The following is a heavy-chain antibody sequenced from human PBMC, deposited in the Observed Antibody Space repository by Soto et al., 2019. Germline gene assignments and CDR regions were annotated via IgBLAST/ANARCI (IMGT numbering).Heavy chain of an antibody. Sequence: PGGSLRLSCAASGFTFSSHGMHWVRQAPGKGLEWVAIISYDGNNQYYADSVKGRFTISRDNSKNTLYLQMDSLRDEDTGVYYCAKGKYDMDVWGLGATVTVSS. CDR1: GFTFSSHG. CDR2: ISYDGNNQ. V-gene: IGHV3-30*18. J-gene: IGHJ6*03. CDR3: AKGKYDMDV.